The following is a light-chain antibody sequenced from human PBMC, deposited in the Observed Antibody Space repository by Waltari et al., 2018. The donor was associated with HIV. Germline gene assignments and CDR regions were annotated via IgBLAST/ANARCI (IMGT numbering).Light chain of an antibody. CDR2: SNS. Sequence: QSVLTQPPSASGTPGQRVTISCSGSPSNIGNNSVNWYQQFPGSAPKLLLYSNSQRPVGVPDRVSGSKSGSSASLAISGPQADDEAHYYCASWDDTLGVVFGGGTTLTVL. V-gene: IGLV1-44*01. CDR1: PSNIGNNS. CDR3: ASWDDTLGVV. J-gene: IGLJ2*01.